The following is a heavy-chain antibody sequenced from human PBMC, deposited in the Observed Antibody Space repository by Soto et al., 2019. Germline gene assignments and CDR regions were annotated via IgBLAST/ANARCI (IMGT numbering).Heavy chain of an antibody. J-gene: IGHJ4*02. V-gene: IGHV3-23*01. CDR3: AKNPGYYYDSTVYHFDY. CDR1: EFTFSNYA. CDR2: TSYGGGTT. Sequence: AGGSLRLSCAASEFTFSNYAMSWVLQAPGKGLEWVSATSYGGGTTYYADSVKGRFTISRDNSKNTPYLQMNSLRAEDTAVYYCAKNPGYYYDSTVYHFDYWGQGTLVTVSS. D-gene: IGHD3-22*01.